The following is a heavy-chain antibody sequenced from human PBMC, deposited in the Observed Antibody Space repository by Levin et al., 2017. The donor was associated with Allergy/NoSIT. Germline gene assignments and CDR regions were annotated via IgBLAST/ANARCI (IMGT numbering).Heavy chain of an antibody. Sequence: SQTLSLTCTVSGGSISSSSYYWGWIRQPPGKGLEWIGSIYYSGSTYYNPSLKSRVTISVDTSKNQFSLKLSSVTAADTAVYYCATPTAGYSSSWVDYWGQGNLVTVSS. V-gene: IGHV4-39*07. CDR3: ATPTAGYSSSWVDY. D-gene: IGHD6-13*01. CDR2: IYYSGST. J-gene: IGHJ4*02. CDR1: GGSISSSSYY.